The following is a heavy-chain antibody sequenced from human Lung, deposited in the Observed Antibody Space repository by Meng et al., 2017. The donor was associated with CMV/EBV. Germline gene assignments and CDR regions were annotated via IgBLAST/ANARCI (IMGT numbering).Heavy chain of an antibody. CDR2: ISHSERT. J-gene: IGHJ5*02. Sequence: SETXSLXXAVSGGSISSNNWWSWVRQSPGKGLEWIGEISHSERTNYNPSLQSRVTISVDKSKNQFSLNLSSMTAADTAVYYCARLVGVPAAIGWFDPWGQGXLVTVSS. CDR1: GGSISSNNW. CDR3: ARLVGVPAAIGWFDP. D-gene: IGHD2-2*01. V-gene: IGHV4-4*02.